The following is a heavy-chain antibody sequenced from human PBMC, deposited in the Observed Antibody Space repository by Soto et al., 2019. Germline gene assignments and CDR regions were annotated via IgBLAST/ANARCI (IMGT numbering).Heavy chain of an antibody. CDR3: AKSQQLVDTSGLYYYYYYMDV. V-gene: IGHV3-23*01. Sequence: GGSLRLSCAASGFTFSSYAMSWVRQAPGKGLEWVSAISGSGGSTYYADSVKGRFTISRDNSKNTLYLQMNSLRAEDTAVYYWAKSQQLVDTSGLYYYYYYMDVWGKGTTVTVSS. D-gene: IGHD6-6*01. CDR2: ISGSGGST. CDR1: GFTFSSYA. J-gene: IGHJ6*03.